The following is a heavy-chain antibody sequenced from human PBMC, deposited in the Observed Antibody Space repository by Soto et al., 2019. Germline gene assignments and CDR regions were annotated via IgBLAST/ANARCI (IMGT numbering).Heavy chain of an antibody. Sequence: GGSLRLSCVVSGFTFRSYWMSWVRQAPGKGLEWVANMKQDGSEKYYVDSVKGRFTISRDNAKNSLCLQMNSLRAEDTAVYYCARDPVDIVATYFDYWGQGTLVTVSS. CDR3: ARDPVDIVATYFDY. D-gene: IGHD5-12*01. CDR1: GFTFRSYW. CDR2: MKQDGSEK. V-gene: IGHV3-7*01. J-gene: IGHJ4*02.